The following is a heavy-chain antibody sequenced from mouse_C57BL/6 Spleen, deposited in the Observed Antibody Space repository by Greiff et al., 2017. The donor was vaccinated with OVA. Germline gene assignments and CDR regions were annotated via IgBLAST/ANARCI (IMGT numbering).Heavy chain of an antibody. CDR3: ARTAYYGSRGIDY. CDR1: GFTFSDYG. Sequence: EVKLMESGGGLVKPGGSLKLSCAASGFTFSDYGMHWVRQAPEKGLEWVAYISSGSSTIYYADTVKGRFTISRDNAKNTLFLQMTSLRSEDTAMYYCARTAYYGSRGIDYWGQGTTLTVSS. J-gene: IGHJ2*01. D-gene: IGHD1-1*01. CDR2: ISSGSSTI. V-gene: IGHV5-17*01.